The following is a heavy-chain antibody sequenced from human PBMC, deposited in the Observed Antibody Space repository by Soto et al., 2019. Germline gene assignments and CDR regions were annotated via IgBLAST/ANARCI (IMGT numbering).Heavy chain of an antibody. CDR2: IHYSGTT. J-gene: IGHJ4*02. CDR3: AAGEVIIRHLPPYSIHF. D-gene: IGHD2-8*01. Sequence: PSETLSLTCTVSGGSMRNYFWTWIRQPPGKGLEWIGYIHYSGTTSFFPSYNPSLRSRVTISEDTSKNQFSLKLLSVTTADTAVYFCAAGEVIIRHLPPYSIHFSGPGTLVTVSS. V-gene: IGHV4-59*01. CDR1: GGSMRNYF.